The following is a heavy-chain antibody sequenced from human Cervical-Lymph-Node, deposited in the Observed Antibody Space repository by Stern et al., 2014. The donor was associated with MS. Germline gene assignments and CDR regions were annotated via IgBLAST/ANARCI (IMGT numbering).Heavy chain of an antibody. Sequence: VQLVESGPGLVKPSQTLSLTCTVSGGSISSSGYYWSWIRQPADKGLEWIGRIHDNGSTYYNPSLKSRLTITMDTATNPSSRNMPSGTAADTAVYYCATTRWDLFTWNWFDPWGQGTLVTVSS. CDR3: ATTRWDLFTWNWFDP. D-gene: IGHD1-26*01. CDR2: IHDNGST. V-gene: IGHV4-61*02. J-gene: IGHJ5*02. CDR1: GGSISSSGYY.